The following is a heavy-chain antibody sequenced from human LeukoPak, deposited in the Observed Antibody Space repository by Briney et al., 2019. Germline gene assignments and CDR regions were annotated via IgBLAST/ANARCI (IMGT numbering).Heavy chain of an antibody. CDR1: GYTFTDYF. D-gene: IGHD6-13*01. CDR3: ARIEVVLGPGIAAAGDY. CDR2: ISAYNGNT. Sequence: GASVKVSCKASGYTFTDYFMHWVRQVPGQGLEWMGWISAYNGNTNYAQKLQGRVTMTTDTSTSTAYMELRSLRSDDTAVYYCARIEVVLGPGIAAAGDYWGQGTLVTVSS. V-gene: IGHV1-18*04. J-gene: IGHJ4*02.